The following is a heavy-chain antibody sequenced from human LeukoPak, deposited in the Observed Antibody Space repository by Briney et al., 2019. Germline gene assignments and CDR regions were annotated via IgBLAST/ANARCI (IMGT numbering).Heavy chain of an antibody. Sequence: GGSLRLSCAASGFTFSNYGMHWVRQAPGKGLEWVAFIRYDGSDKYYADSVKGRFTISRDNSKNTLYLQMNSLRAEDTAVYYCESSNIFSSTSGHDSWGQGTLVTVSS. CDR1: GFTFSNYG. D-gene: IGHD2-2*01. J-gene: IGHJ4*02. CDR2: IRYDGSDK. V-gene: IGHV3-30*02. CDR3: ESSNIFSSTSGHDS.